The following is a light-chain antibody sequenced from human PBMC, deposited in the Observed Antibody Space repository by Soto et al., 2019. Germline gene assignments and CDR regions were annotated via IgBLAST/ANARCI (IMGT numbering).Light chain of an antibody. CDR2: EDD. V-gene: IGLV6-57*04. CDR1: SGSIASSF. CDR3: QSYDSGNRGV. Sequence: NFMLTQPHSVSESPGKTVTISCTRSSGSIASSFVQWFLQRPGSAPTAVIYEDDQRPSGVPDRFSGSIDKSPDSASLTISGLKTEDEGDYYCQSYDSGNRGVFGGGTKVTVL. J-gene: IGLJ3*02.